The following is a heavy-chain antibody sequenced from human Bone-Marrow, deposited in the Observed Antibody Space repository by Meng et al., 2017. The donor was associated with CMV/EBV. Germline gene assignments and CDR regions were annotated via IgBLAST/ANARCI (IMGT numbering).Heavy chain of an antibody. CDR3: ARDRVGSTSDAFDI. CDR1: GGSISSYY. D-gene: IGHD2-2*01. V-gene: IGHV4-59*01. J-gene: IGHJ3*02. CDR2: IYYSGST. Sequence: SESLSLTCTVSGGSISSYYWSWIRQPPGKGLEWIGYIYYSGSTNYNPSLKSRVTISVDTSKNQFSLKLSSVTAADTAVYYCARDRVGSTSDAFDIWGQGTEVTVSS.